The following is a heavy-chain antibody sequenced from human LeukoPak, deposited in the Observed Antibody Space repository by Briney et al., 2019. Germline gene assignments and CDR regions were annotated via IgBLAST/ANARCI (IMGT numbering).Heavy chain of an antibody. CDR1: GGSISNDY. CDR2: ISTRGST. J-gene: IGHJ4*02. Sequence: SETLPLTCTVSGGSISNDYWSWIRQAAGKELEWIGRISTRGSTNYNPSLKSRVTISLDKSKKQFSLNLNSVTAADTAVYYCARGGAYGSGRNQHTTLDDWGQGTLVTVSS. D-gene: IGHD3-10*01. V-gene: IGHV4-4*07. CDR3: ARGGAYGSGRNQHTTLDD.